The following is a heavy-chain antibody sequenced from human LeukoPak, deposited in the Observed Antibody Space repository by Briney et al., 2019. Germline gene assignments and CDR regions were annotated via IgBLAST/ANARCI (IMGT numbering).Heavy chain of an antibody. CDR2: IKQDGSDK. CDR1: GFSFSDYW. V-gene: IGHV3-7*02. D-gene: IGHD3-10*01. Sequence: GGSLRLSCAASGFSFSDYWMSWVRQAPGKGLEWVASIKQDGSDKLYVDSVKGRFTISRDNAKNSLYLQMNSLRAEDTAVYYCARNRDLGDYYGSGSYDYWGQGTLVTVSS. J-gene: IGHJ4*02. CDR3: ARNRDLGDYYGSGSYDY.